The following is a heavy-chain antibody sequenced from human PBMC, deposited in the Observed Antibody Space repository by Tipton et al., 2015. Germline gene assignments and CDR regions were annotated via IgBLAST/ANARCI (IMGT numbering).Heavy chain of an antibody. Sequence: TLSLTCTVSGGSVSSGSYYWSWIRQPPGKGLEWIGYISFSDTTHYNPSLKSRLTISVDTSKTQFSLKVSSVTAADTAMYYCVRARGRHGGLFDSWGQGTLVIVSS. CDR2: ISFSDTT. V-gene: IGHV4-61*01. CDR1: GGSVSSGSYY. J-gene: IGHJ4*02. CDR3: VRARGRHGGLFDS. D-gene: IGHD4-23*01.